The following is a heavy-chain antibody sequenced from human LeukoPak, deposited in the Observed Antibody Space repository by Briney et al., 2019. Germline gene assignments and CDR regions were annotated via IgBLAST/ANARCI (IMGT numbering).Heavy chain of an antibody. CDR1: GGSISSYY. D-gene: IGHD1-1*01. CDR3: ASLKERRLEPVYFQH. J-gene: IGHJ1*01. CDR2: IYYSGST. V-gene: IGHV4-59*01. Sequence: SETLSLTCTVSGGSISSYYWSWIRQPPGKGLEWIGYIYYSGSTNYNPSLKSRVTISVDTSKKQFSLRLSSLTAADTAVYYCASLKERRLEPVYFQHWGQGTLVTVSS.